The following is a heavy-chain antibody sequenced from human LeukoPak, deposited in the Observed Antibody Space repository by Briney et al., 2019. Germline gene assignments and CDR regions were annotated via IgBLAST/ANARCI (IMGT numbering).Heavy chain of an antibody. Sequence: PGGSLRLSCAASGFTFSNYAMSWVRQAPGKGLEWVSAISGSGGTTYYADSVRGRFSISRDNSDNTLFLQMNSLRAEDTAVYYCAKQSGSGYTSGWDWYFDLWGRGTLVTVSS. CDR2: ISGSGGTT. D-gene: IGHD6-25*01. J-gene: IGHJ2*01. CDR3: AKQSGSGYTSGWDWYFDL. V-gene: IGHV3-23*01. CDR1: GFTFSNYA.